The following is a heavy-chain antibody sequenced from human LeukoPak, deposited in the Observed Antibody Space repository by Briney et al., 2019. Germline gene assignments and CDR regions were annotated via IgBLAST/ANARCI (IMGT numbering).Heavy chain of an antibody. CDR1: GFTFGDYS. CDR2: ISGSGSTI. CDR3: ARDKIVGATYFDY. D-gene: IGHD1-26*01. Sequence: GGSLRLSCAASGFTFGDYSMTWIRQAPGKGLEWVSYISGSGSTIYYADSVKGRFTISRDNAKNSLYLQMNSLRAEDTAVYYCARDKIVGATYFDYGGQGTLVTVSA. J-gene: IGHJ4*02. V-gene: IGHV3-11*04.